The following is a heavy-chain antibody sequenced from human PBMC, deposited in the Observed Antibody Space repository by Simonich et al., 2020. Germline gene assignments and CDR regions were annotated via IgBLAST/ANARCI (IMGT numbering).Heavy chain of an antibody. CDR1: GFTFSSYS. CDR2: ISSRRSYI. J-gene: IGHJ3*02. CDR3: AREQARGGAFDI. V-gene: IGHV3-21*01. D-gene: IGHD3-16*01. Sequence: EVQLVESGGGLVKPGGSLRLSCAASGFTFSSYSMNWVRQAPGKGRELFTSISSRRSYIYQADSVKGRFTISRDNAKNALYLQMNSLRAEDTAVYYCAREQARGGAFDIWGQGTMVTVSS.